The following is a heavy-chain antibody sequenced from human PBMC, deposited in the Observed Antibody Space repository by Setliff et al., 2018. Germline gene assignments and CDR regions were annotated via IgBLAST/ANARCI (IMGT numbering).Heavy chain of an antibody. Sequence: GASVKVSCKASGGTFSSYAISWVRQAPGQGLEWMGWIGAYNGNTYNAHKFQGRVTMTTDTSTSTAYMELRSLRSDDTAVYYCAREGSTDSSGWVYDAFDIWGQGTMVTVSS. CDR1: GGTFSSYA. D-gene: IGHD6-19*01. V-gene: IGHV1-18*01. CDR3: AREGSTDSSGWVYDAFDI. CDR2: IGAYNGNT. J-gene: IGHJ3*02.